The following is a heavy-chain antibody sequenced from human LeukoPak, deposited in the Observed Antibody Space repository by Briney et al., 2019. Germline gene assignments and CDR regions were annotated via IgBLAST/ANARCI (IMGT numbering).Heavy chain of an antibody. CDR2: INPNSGGT. Sequence: ASVKVSCKASGYTFTAYYMYWVRQAPVQGLECMGRINPNSGGTNYAQKFQGRVTMTRDTSISAAYMELSRLRSDDTAVYYCATSSEGGYSYGSDIDYWGQGTLVTVSS. V-gene: IGHV1-2*06. CDR1: GYTFTAYY. D-gene: IGHD5-18*01. J-gene: IGHJ4*02. CDR3: ATSSEGGYSYGSDIDY.